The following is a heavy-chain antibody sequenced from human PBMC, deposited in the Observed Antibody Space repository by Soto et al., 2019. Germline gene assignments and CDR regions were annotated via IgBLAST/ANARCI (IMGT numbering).Heavy chain of an antibody. V-gene: IGHV6-1*01. CDR2: TYYRSKWYN. Sequence: PSQTLSLTCAISGDSVSSNSAAWNWIRQSPSRGLEWLGRTYYRSKWYNDYAVSVKSRITINPDTSKNQFSLQLNSVTPEDTAVYFFARDQFADFWSGYYSNWFDPWGQGTLVTVSS. CDR3: ARDQFADFWSGYYSNWFDP. CDR1: GDSVSSNSAA. D-gene: IGHD3-3*01. J-gene: IGHJ5*02.